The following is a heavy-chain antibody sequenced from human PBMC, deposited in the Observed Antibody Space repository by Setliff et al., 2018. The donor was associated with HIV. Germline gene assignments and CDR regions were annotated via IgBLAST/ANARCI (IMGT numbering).Heavy chain of an antibody. CDR2: IIPILGIA. Sequence: SVKVSCKASGGTFNSYAIKWVRQAPGQGLECMGEIIPILGIASYAQKFQGRVTFSADTSTSTAYMELSGLRSEDTEVYYCARDAGIPMVRGRWPLDYWGQGTLVTVSS. CDR3: ARDAGIPMVRGRWPLDY. J-gene: IGHJ4*02. V-gene: IGHV1-69*10. CDR1: GGTFNSYA. D-gene: IGHD3-10*01.